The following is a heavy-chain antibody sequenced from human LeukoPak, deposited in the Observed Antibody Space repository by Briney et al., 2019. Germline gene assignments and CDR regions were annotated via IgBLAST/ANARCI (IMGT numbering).Heavy chain of an antibody. CDR1: GFTFSTYA. V-gene: IGHV3-23*01. J-gene: IGHJ6*02. Sequence: GGSLRLSCAASGFTFSTYAMSWVRQVPGEGLEWVSGISDDGGGTYYADSVKGRFTISRDNSKNTLYLQMNSLRAEDTAVYYCAKGSSYYYYYYAMDVWGQGTMVTVSS. CDR3: AKGSSYYYYYYAMDV. CDR2: ISDDGGGT.